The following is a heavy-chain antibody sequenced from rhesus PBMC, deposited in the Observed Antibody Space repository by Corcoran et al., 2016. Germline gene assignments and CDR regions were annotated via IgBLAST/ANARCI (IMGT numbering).Heavy chain of an antibody. Sequence: QVQLQESGPGLVKPSETLSLTCAVSGYSISSGYYWGWIRQPPGKGLEWVGSTSGSGGSNYNNPSLRRRVTLSETSSNKQFSLKLAAVTAAETAVYYGARDASGGSHDWGQGVLVTVSS. CDR3: ARDASGGSHD. J-gene: IGHJ4*01. V-gene: IGHV4S14*01. CDR1: GYSISSGYY. CDR2: TSGSGGSN. D-gene: IGHD5-42*01.